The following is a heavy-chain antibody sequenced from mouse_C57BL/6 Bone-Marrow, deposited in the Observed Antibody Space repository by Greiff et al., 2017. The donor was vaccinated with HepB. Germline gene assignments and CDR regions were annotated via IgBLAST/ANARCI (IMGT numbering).Heavy chain of an antibody. CDR1: GYTFTDYY. J-gene: IGHJ2*01. D-gene: IGHD1-1*01. CDR3: ARWSYYYGNPFDY. CDR2: INPYNGAT. V-gene: IGHV1-19*01. Sequence: VQLQQSGPVLVKPGASVKMSCKASGYTFTDYYMNWVKQSHGKSLEWIGVINPYNGATSYNQKFKGKATLTVDKSSSTAYMELNSLTSEYSAVYYCARWSYYYGNPFDYWGQGTTLTVSS.